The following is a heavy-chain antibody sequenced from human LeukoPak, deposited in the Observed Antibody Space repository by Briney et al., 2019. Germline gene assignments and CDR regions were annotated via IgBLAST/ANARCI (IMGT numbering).Heavy chain of an antibody. V-gene: IGHV3-7*03. CDR2: IKHDGSEK. CDR1: GFTFNKYW. Sequence: PGGSLRLSCTASGFTFNKYWMPWVRQAPGEGLEWVANIKHDGSEKYFRDSVKGRFDISRDNAKNSLYLQLNSLRADDTAVYYCARDGALAGYGDAFDIWGQGTLVTVSS. CDR3: ARDGALAGYGDAFDI. J-gene: IGHJ3*02. D-gene: IGHD6-19*01.